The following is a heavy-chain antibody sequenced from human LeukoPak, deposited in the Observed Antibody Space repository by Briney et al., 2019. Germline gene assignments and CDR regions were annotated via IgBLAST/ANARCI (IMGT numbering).Heavy chain of an antibody. CDR2: IYHSGST. D-gene: IGHD3-10*01. Sequence: KASETLSLTCTVSGGSISTYYWSWIRQPPGKGLEWIGYIYHSGSTKYNPSLKSRVSMSVDTSKNQFSLKLSSVTAADTAVYYCARDSGTTGEVKFDPWGQGTLVTVSS. J-gene: IGHJ5*02. CDR1: GGSISTYY. V-gene: IGHV4-59*12. CDR3: ARDSGTTGEVKFDP.